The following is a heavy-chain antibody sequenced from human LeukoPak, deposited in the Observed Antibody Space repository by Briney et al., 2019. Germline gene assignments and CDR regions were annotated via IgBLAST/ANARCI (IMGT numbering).Heavy chain of an antibody. Sequence: GGSLRLSCAGSKFTFDTYVMNWVRQAPGKGLEWVSAISGSGGSTYYADSVKGRFTISRDNSKNTLYLQMNSLRAEDTAVYYCAKVATPYDSSGYYDYWGQGTLVTVSS. D-gene: IGHD3-22*01. V-gene: IGHV3-23*01. CDR2: ISGSGGST. J-gene: IGHJ4*02. CDR1: KFTFDTYV. CDR3: AKVATPYDSSGYYDY.